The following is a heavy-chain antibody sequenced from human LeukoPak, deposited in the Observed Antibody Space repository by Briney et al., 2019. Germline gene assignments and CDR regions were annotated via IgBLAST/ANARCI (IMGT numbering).Heavy chain of an antibody. Sequence: GGSLRLSCAASGFTLSDYWMSWVRQAPGKGLEWVANMDQDGSEENYVDSVKGRFTISRDDAKNSLYLQMSSLRAEDTAVYYCARDRSYDFWSGSHGLDPWGQGTLVTVSS. CDR3: ARDRSYDFWSGSHGLDP. J-gene: IGHJ5*02. D-gene: IGHD3-3*01. CDR2: MDQDGSEE. CDR1: GFTLSDYW. V-gene: IGHV3-7*01.